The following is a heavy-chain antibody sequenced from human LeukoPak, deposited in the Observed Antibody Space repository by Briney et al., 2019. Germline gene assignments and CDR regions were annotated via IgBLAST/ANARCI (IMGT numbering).Heavy chain of an antibody. CDR3: ARGLRYFDWRYYFDY. D-gene: IGHD3-9*01. Sequence: PSETLSLTCTVSGGSISSYYWSWIRQPPGKGLEWIGYIYYSGSTNYNPSLKGRVTISVDTSKNQFSLKLSSVTAADTAVYYCARGLRYFDWRYYFDYWGQGTLVTVSS. V-gene: IGHV4-59*01. CDR1: GGSISSYY. CDR2: IYYSGST. J-gene: IGHJ4*02.